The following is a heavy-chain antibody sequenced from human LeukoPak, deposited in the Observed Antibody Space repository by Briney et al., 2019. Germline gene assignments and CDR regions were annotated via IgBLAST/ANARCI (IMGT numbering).Heavy chain of an antibody. Sequence: PGGSLRLSCAVSGFTFSTHAMSWVRQAPGKGLEWVSAISGSGGSTYYADSVTGRFTISRDNSKNTVYLQMNSLRAEDTAVYYCAGRVGYFYYGMDVWGQGTTVTVSS. J-gene: IGHJ6*02. V-gene: IGHV3-23*01. CDR3: AGRVGYFYYGMDV. D-gene: IGHD1-26*01. CDR2: ISGSGGST. CDR1: GFTFSTHA.